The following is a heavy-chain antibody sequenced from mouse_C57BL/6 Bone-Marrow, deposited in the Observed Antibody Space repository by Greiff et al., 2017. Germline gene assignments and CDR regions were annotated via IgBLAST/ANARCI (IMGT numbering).Heavy chain of an antibody. CDR2: IYPRSGNT. CDR3: AREGMGLRLYAIDY. D-gene: IGHD1-1*01. V-gene: IGHV1-81*01. J-gene: IGHJ4*01. CDR1: GYTFTSSG. Sequence: VQLQQSGAELARPGASVKLSCKASGYTFTSSGISWVKQRTGQGLEWIGEIYPRSGNTYYNEKFKGKATLTADKSSSTAYMELRSLTSEDSAVYFCAREGMGLRLYAIDYWGQGTSVTVSS.